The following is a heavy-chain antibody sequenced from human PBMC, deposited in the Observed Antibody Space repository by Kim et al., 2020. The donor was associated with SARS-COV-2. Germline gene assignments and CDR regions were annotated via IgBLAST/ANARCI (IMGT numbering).Heavy chain of an antibody. Sequence: RTHDPDSVTCRFTISRDNAKNTLYLQMSRLRAEDTAVYYCARDGRAGFFDHWGQGTLVTLPS. CDR3: ARDGRAGFFDH. D-gene: IGHD1-1*01. CDR2: RT. V-gene: IGHV3-74*01. J-gene: IGHJ4*02.